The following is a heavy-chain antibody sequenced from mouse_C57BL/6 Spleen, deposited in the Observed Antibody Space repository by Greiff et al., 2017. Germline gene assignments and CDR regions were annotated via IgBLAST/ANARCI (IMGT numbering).Heavy chain of an antibody. CDR3: ARSGIGDYDVWFAY. J-gene: IGHJ3*01. CDR2: IYPRDGST. D-gene: IGHD2-4*01. Sequence: VKLMESGPELVKPGASVKLSCKASGYTFTSYDINWVKQRPGQGLEWIGWIYPRDGSTKYNEKFKGKATLTVDTSSSKAYMELHSLTSEDSAVYFCARSGIGDYDVWFAYWGQGTLVTVSA. CDR1: GYTFTSYD. V-gene: IGHV1-85*01.